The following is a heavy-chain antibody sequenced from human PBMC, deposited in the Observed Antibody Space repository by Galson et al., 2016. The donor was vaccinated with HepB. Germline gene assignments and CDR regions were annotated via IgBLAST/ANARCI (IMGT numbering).Heavy chain of an antibody. V-gene: IGHV5-51*01. CDR1: GYIFTNYW. CDR2: IFPGDSDT. Sequence: QSGAEVKRPGESLKISCKGSGYIFTNYWIGWVRQMPGKGLEWMGIIFPGDSDTKYSPSFQGRVTISADKSISTAFLQWGSLKASDTAMYYCARHQGHYYDSSGLLTDYWGQGTLVTVSS. J-gene: IGHJ4*02. D-gene: IGHD3-22*01. CDR3: ARHQGHYYDSSGLLTDY.